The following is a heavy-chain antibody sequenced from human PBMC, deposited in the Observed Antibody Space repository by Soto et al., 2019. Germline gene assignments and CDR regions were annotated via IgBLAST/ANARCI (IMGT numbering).Heavy chain of an antibody. V-gene: IGHV3-30*18. CDR2: ISYDGRNK. Sequence: QVQLVESGGGVVQPGRSLRLSCAASGFTFSSYGMHWVRQAPGKGLEWVAVISYDGRNKYYADSVKGRFTISRDNSKNTLYLQMNSLRAEDTAVYYCAKDGAVAKSGDPHNYYYYGMDVWGQGTTVTVSS. J-gene: IGHJ6*02. CDR1: GFTFSSYG. CDR3: AKDGAVAKSGDPHNYYYYGMDV. D-gene: IGHD6-19*01.